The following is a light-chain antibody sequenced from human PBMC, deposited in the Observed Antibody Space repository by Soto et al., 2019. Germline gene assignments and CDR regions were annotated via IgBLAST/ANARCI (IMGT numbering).Light chain of an antibody. V-gene: IGKV3D-20*02. J-gene: IGKJ4*01. CDR3: QQRAKWPLT. CDR2: DTS. CDR1: QSVSSSY. Sequence: EIVLTQSPGTLSLSPGERATLSCRASQSVSSSYLAWYQQKPGQAPWLLIYDTSKRATGIPARFSGSGSGTDFTLTISSLETEDFAIYYGQQRAKWPLTFGGGTKVDIK.